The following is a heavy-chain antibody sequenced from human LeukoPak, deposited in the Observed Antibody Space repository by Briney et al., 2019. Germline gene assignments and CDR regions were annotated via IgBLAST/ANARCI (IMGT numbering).Heavy chain of an antibody. CDR3: ASPYCSGGSCPTPKNWFDP. CDR1: GGTFTSYA. J-gene: IGHJ5*02. D-gene: IGHD2-15*01. Sequence: ASVKVSCKASGGTFTSYAISWVRQAPGQGLGWMGGIIPIFGTANYEQKFQGRVTITTDESTSTAYMELSSLRSEDTAVYYCASPYCSGGSCPTPKNWFDPWGQGTLVTVSS. V-gene: IGHV1-69*05. CDR2: IIPIFGTA.